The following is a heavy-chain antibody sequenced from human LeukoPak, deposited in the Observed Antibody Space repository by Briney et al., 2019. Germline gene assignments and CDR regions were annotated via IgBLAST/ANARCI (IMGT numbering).Heavy chain of an antibody. D-gene: IGHD2-2*01. CDR3: ATDLGCSSTSCSDY. J-gene: IGHJ4*02. CDR2: FDPEDGET. V-gene: IGHV1-24*01. CDR1: GYTLTELS. Sequence: ASVKVSCKVSGYTLTELSMHWVRQAPGKGLEWMGGFDPEDGETIYAQEFQGRVTMTEDTSTDTAYMELSSLRSEDTAVYYCATDLGCSSTSCSDYWGQGTLVTVSS.